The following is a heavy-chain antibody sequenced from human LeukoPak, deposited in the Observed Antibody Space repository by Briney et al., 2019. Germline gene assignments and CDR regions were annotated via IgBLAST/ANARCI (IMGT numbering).Heavy chain of an antibody. V-gene: IGHV4-30-2*01. CDR2: IYHSGST. CDR3: ARAPFWSGYPDY. D-gene: IGHD3-3*01. J-gene: IGHJ4*02. CDR1: GGPISSGSYY. Sequence: SETLSLTCTVSGGPISSGSYYWSWIRQPPGKGLEWIGYIYHSGSTYYNPSLKSRVTISVDRSKNQFSLKLSSVTAADTAVYYCARAPFWSGYPDYWGQGTLVTVSS.